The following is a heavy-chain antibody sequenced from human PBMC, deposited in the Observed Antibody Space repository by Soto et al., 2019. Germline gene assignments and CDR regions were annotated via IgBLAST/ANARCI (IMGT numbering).Heavy chain of an antibody. J-gene: IGHJ5*02. CDR3: ARMATFGSLNWFDP. V-gene: IGHV1-8*01. Sequence: ASVKVSCKASGSSFTNNDVTWVRQATGQGLEWMGWMNPGSGDTGYAQKFQGRVTMTRDISRATAYMELSSLRSDDTAIYYCARMATFGSLNWFDPWGQGTLVTVSS. D-gene: IGHD3-16*01. CDR1: GSSFTNND. CDR2: MNPGSGDT.